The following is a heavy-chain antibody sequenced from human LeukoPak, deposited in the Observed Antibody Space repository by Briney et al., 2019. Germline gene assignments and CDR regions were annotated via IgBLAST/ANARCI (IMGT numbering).Heavy chain of an antibody. CDR3: AREPQGVYGGSFGWFDP. Sequence: PSETLSLTCTVSGGSISSYYWSWIRQPPGKGLEGIGYIYYSGSTNYNPSLKSRVTISVDTSKNQFSLKLSSVTAADTAVYYCAREPQGVYGGSFGWFDPWGQGTLVTVSS. D-gene: IGHD2-15*01. CDR1: GGSISSYY. V-gene: IGHV4-59*01. CDR2: IYYSGST. J-gene: IGHJ5*02.